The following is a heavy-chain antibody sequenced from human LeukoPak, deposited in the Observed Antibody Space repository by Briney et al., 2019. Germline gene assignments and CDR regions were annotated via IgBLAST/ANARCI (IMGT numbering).Heavy chain of an antibody. Sequence: GGSLRLSCAASGFTFSSYWMHWVRQAPGKGLVWVSRINSDGSSTSYADSVKGRFTISRDNAKNTLYLQMNSLGAEDTAVYYCARDDPHYYDSSGIDYWGQGTLVTVSS. D-gene: IGHD3-22*01. CDR1: GFTFSSYW. V-gene: IGHV3-74*01. J-gene: IGHJ4*02. CDR3: ARDDPHYYDSSGIDY. CDR2: INSDGSST.